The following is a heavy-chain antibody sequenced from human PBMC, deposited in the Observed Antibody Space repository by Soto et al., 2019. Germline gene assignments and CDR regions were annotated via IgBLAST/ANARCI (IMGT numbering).Heavy chain of an antibody. CDR3: ARDPIFYYASSGYGGSYLDY. V-gene: IGHV4-30-4*01. D-gene: IGHD3-22*01. CDR2: IYHSGST. CDR1: GASVTSDDYY. Sequence: PSETLSLTCAVSGASVTSDDYYWSWIRQPPGKGLEWIGYIYHSGSTYYNPSLKSRVSISTDTSQNQFSLKLTSLTAADTAVYYCARDPIFYYASSGYGGSYLDYWGQGSRVTVSS. J-gene: IGHJ4*02.